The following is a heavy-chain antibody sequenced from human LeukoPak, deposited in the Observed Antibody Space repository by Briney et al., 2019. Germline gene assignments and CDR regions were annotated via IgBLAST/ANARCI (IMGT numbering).Heavy chain of an antibody. CDR1: GFTFSSYA. CDR2: ISGRGGST. V-gene: IGHV3-23*01. Sequence: GGSLRLSCAASGFTFSSYAMSWVRQAPGKGLEWVSAISGRGGSTYYADSVKGRFTISRDNSKNTLYLQMNSLRAEDTAVYYCAKDLEDIVVVPAAMTPLAFDIWGQGTMVTVSS. J-gene: IGHJ3*02. CDR3: AKDLEDIVVVPAAMTPLAFDI. D-gene: IGHD2-2*01.